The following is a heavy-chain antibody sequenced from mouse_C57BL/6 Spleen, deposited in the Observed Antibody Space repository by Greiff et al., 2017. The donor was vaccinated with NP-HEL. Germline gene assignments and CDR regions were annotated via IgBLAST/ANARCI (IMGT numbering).Heavy chain of an antibody. CDR3: AKSYYGSSYYAMDY. V-gene: IGHV1-59*01. J-gene: IGHJ2*01. Sequence: VQLQQPGAELVRPGTSVKLSCKASGYTFTSYWMHWVKQRPGQGLEWIGVIDPSDSYTNYNQKFKGKATLTVDTSSSTAYMQLSSLTSEDSAVYYCAKSYYGSSYYAMDYWGQGTTLTVSS. D-gene: IGHD1-1*01. CDR1: GYTFTSYW. CDR2: IDPSDSYT.